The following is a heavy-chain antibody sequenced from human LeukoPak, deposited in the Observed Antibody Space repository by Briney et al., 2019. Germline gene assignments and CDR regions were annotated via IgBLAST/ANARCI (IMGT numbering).Heavy chain of an antibody. J-gene: IGHJ4*02. CDR1: VYTFTGYY. CDR3: ARGGEPGYGDFLTDY. V-gene: IGHV1-2*02. Sequence: ASVKVSCKASVYTFTGYYMHWVRQAPGQGREWMGWINPNSGGTNYAQKFQGRVTMTRDTSISTAYMELSRLRSDDTAVYYCARGGEPGYGDFLTDYWGQGTLVTVSS. D-gene: IGHD4-17*01. CDR2: INPNSGGT.